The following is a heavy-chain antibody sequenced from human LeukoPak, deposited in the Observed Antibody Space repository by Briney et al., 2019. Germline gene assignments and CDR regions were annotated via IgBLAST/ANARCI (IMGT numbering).Heavy chain of an antibody. CDR1: GGSNSSYY. D-gene: IGHD3-3*01. V-gene: IGHV4-59*01. CDR2: IYYSGST. Sequence: SETLSLTCTVSGGSNSSYYWSWIRQPPGKGLEWIGYIYYSGSTNYNPSLKSRVTISVDTSKNQFSLKLSSVTAADTAVYYCARGTPMHDFWSGYSGFDPWGQGTLVTVSS. J-gene: IGHJ5*02. CDR3: ARGTPMHDFWSGYSGFDP.